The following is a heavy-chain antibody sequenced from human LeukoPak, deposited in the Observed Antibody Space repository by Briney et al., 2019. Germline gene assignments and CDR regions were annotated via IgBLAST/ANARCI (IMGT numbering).Heavy chain of an antibody. CDR1: GYTFTSYG. Sequence: ASVKVSCKASGYTFTSYGISWVRQAPGQGLEWMGWISAYNGNTNYAQKLQGRVTMTTDTSTSTAYMELRSLRSDDTAVYYCARGKHGAAAGLDSSSFDYWGQGTLVTVSS. D-gene: IGHD6-13*01. V-gene: IGHV1-18*01. CDR2: ISAYNGNT. CDR3: ARGKHGAAAGLDSSSFDY. J-gene: IGHJ4*02.